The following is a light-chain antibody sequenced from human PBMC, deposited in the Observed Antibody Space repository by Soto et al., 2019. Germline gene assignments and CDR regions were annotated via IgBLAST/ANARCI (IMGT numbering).Light chain of an antibody. CDR2: QDS. Sequence: SYELTQPPSVSVSPGQTASITCSGDKLGDKYACWYQQKPGQSPVLVIYQDSKRPSGIPERFSGSSSGNTATLTISGTQAVDEADYYCQAWGSSTGVFGGGTKLTVL. V-gene: IGLV3-1*01. CDR1: KLGDKY. CDR3: QAWGSSTGV. J-gene: IGLJ2*01.